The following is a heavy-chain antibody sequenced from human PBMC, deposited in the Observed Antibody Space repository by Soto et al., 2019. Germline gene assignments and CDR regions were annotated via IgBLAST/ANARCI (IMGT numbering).Heavy chain of an antibody. V-gene: IGHV4-34*01. CDR2: INHSGST. J-gene: IGHJ5*02. Sequence: SETLSLTCAVYGGSFSDYYWSWIRQPPGKGLEWIGGINHSGSTNYNPSLKSRVTISVDTSKNQFSLKLTSVTAADTAVYYCARGRGYSYGLDPWGQGTLVTVSS. D-gene: IGHD5-18*01. CDR3: ARGRGYSYGLDP. CDR1: GGSFSDYY.